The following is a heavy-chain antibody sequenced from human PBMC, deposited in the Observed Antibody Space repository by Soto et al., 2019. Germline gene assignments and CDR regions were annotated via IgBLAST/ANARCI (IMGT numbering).Heavy chain of an antibody. D-gene: IGHD5-12*01. CDR1: GYTFTSYG. Sequence: ASVKVSCKASGYTFTSYGISWVRQAPGQGLEWMGWISTYNGDTNYAQTFQGRVIMTTDRSTSTVYMELRSLRSDDTAVYYCAREGVAPYYYGMDVWGQGTPVTVSS. CDR2: ISTYNGDT. CDR3: AREGVAPYYYGMDV. J-gene: IGHJ6*02. V-gene: IGHV1-18*01.